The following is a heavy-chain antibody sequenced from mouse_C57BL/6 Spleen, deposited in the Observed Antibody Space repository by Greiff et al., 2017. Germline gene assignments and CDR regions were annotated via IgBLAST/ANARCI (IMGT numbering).Heavy chain of an antibody. CDR2: IYPRDGST. Sequence: QVKLQQSDAELVKPGASVKISCKVSGYTFTDHTIHWMKQRPEQGLEWIGYIYPRDGSTKYNEKFKGKATLTADKSSSTAYMQLNSLTSEDSAVYFCARAMELWPNRPYAMDYWGQGTSVTVSS. J-gene: IGHJ4*01. V-gene: IGHV1-78*01. CDR3: ARAMELWPNRPYAMDY. CDR1: GYTFTDHT. D-gene: IGHD3-3*01.